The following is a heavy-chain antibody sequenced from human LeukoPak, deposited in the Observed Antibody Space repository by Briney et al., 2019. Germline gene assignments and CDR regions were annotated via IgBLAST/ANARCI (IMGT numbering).Heavy chain of an antibody. CDR3: ARDEALHYYGSGRGAFDI. Sequence: PGRSLRLSCAASGFTFSNYGMHWVRQAPGKGLEWVAFIRYDGSNKYYADSVKGRFTISRDNSKNTLYLQMNSLRAEDTAVYYCARDEALHYYGSGRGAFDIWGQGTMVTVSS. D-gene: IGHD3-10*01. CDR1: GFTFSNYG. CDR2: IRYDGSNK. V-gene: IGHV3-30*02. J-gene: IGHJ3*02.